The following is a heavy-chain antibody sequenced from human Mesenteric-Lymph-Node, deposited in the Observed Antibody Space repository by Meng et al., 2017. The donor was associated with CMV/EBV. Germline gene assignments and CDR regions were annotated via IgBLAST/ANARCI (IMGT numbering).Heavy chain of an antibody. CDR3: ARGLRRFFQAYYDY. D-gene: IGHD3-3*01. Sequence: GSLRLSCAVYGGSFSDYYWTWNRQSPGKGLEWSGKINDSGSTNYNPSLKSRVTISVDTSKNQFSLKLSSVTAADTAVYYCARGLRRFFQAYYDYWGQGTLVTVSS. V-gene: IGHV4-34*01. CDR1: GGSFSDYY. J-gene: IGHJ4*02. CDR2: INDSGST.